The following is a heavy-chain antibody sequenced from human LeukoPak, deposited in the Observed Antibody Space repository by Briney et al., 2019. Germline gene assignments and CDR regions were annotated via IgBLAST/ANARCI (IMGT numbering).Heavy chain of an antibody. CDR2: ISGSADIT. CDR1: GFTFATYA. J-gene: IGHJ4*02. V-gene: IGHV3-23*01. Sequence: PGGSLRLSCAASGFTFATYAMSWVRQPPGKGLEWVSSISGSADITYYADSVKGRFTISRDNSKNTLYLQMNSLRAEDTAVYYCAKDRVFYFDSRGYSCDYWGQGSLVTVSS. CDR3: AKDRVFYFDSRGYSCDY. D-gene: IGHD3-22*01.